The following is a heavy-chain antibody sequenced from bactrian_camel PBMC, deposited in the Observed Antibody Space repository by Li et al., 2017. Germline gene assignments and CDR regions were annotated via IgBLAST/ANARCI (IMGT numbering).Heavy chain of an antibody. D-gene: IGHD1*01. J-gene: IGHJ4*01. V-gene: IGHV3-2*01. CDR2: IPASDSSRSGDT. CDR1: GFTFSSYD. CDR3: ERDPTLSGLPY. Sequence: HVQLVESGGGLVQPGGSLRLSCASSGFTFSSYDMSWVRQAPGKGLEWVSSIPASDSSRSGDTLVGNSVKGRFISSRDTIKNTVYLQMNSLQPEDAAAYYCERDPTLSGLPYWGQGTQVTVS.